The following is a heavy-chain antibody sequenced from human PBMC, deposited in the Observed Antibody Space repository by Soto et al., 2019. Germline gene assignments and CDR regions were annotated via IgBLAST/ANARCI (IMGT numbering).Heavy chain of an antibody. Sequence: ASVKVSCKASGYTFTGHYIHWVRQAPEQGPEWMGEIGPESGATRYAKKFQGRVTMTRDTSITTVYMELNNLSPDDTAVYYCGRGRSGQIVVFYWGQGTPVTVSS. J-gene: IGHJ4*02. CDR2: IGPESGAT. CDR1: GYTFTGHY. V-gene: IGHV1-2*02. D-gene: IGHD1-26*01. CDR3: GRGRSGQIVVFY.